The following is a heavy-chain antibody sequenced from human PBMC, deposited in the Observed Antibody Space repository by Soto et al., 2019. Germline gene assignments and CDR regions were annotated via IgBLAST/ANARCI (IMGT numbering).Heavy chain of an antibody. CDR3: ARDQYPHDFWSGYPIPHYGMDV. CDR2: ISSSGSTI. CDR1: GFTFSSYE. Sequence: HLGGSLRLSCAASGFTFSSYEMNWVRQAPGKGLEWVSYISSSGSTIYYADSVKGRFTISRDNAKNSLYLQMNSLRAEDTAVYYCARDQYPHDFWSGYPIPHYGMDVWGQGTTVTVSS. D-gene: IGHD3-3*01. J-gene: IGHJ6*02. V-gene: IGHV3-48*03.